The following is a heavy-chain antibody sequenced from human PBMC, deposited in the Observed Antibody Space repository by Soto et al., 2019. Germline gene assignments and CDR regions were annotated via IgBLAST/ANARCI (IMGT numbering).Heavy chain of an antibody. CDR2: IYYSGST. V-gene: IGHV4-59*01. J-gene: IGHJ5*02. CDR3: ARAGGPTSQVWFDP. Sequence: SETLSLTCTVPGGSISSYYWSWIRQPPGKGLEWIGYIYYSGSTNYNPSLKSRVTISVDTSKNQFSLKLSSVTAADTAVYYCARAGGPTSQVWFDPWGQGTLVTVSS. D-gene: IGHD2-2*01. CDR1: GGSISSYY.